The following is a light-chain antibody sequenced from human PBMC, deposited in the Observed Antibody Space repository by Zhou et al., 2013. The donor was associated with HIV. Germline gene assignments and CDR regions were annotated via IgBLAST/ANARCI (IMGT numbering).Light chain of an antibody. Sequence: DIQMTQSPSTVSASVGDRVTITCRASHSISSWLAWYQQKPGKAPKVLIYKASNLESGVPSRFSGSGFGTDFTLTINRLHPEDFATYYCQQANRFPQTFGQGTKVEIK. CDR3: QQANRFPQT. V-gene: IGKV1D-12*01. J-gene: IGKJ2*01. CDR1: HSISSW. CDR2: KAS.